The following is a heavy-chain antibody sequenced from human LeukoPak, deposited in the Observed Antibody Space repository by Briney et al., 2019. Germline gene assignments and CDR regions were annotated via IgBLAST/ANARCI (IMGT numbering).Heavy chain of an antibody. CDR2: ISNSGSII. CDR1: GFTFSDYE. J-gene: IGHJ4*02. CDR3: ARGPSVGSGWSPDY. V-gene: IGHV3-48*03. D-gene: IGHD6-19*01. Sequence: HPGGSLRLSCTGSGFTFSDYEMNWVRQAPGKGLEWISYISNSGSIIYYADSVKGRFTISRDNAKNSLFLQMHSLRAEDTAVYYRARGPSVGSGWSPDYWGQGTLVTVSS.